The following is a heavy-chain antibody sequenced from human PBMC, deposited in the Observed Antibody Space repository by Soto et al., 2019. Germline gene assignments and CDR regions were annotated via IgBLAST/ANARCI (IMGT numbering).Heavy chain of an antibody. D-gene: IGHD2-15*01. Sequence: QVQLVQSGAEVKKPGSSVKVSCKASGGTFSSYAINWVRQAPGQGLEWMGGMIPILGTADYAQKFRVRVTITGDESTSTAYMDLSSLRSEDTAVYYCARVRDCSGGRCAGYHGMDVWGQGTTVTVSS. J-gene: IGHJ6*02. V-gene: IGHV1-69*12. CDR3: ARVRDCSGGRCAGYHGMDV. CDR1: GGTFSSYA. CDR2: MIPILGTA.